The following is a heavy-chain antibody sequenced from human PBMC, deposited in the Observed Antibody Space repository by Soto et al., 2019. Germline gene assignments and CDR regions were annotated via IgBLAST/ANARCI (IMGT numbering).Heavy chain of an antibody. J-gene: IGHJ6*02. CDR2: MNPNSGNT. D-gene: IGHD5-12*01. V-gene: IGHV1-8*01. CDR1: GYTFTSYD. CDR3: AREISEYSGYDLDYYYYGMDV. Sequence: QVQLVQSGAEVKKPGASVKVSCKASGYTFTSYDINWVRQATGQGLERMGWMNPNSGNTGYAQKFQGRVTMTRNTSISTAYMELSRLRCEDTAVYYCAREISEYSGYDLDYYYYGMDVWGQGTTVTVSS.